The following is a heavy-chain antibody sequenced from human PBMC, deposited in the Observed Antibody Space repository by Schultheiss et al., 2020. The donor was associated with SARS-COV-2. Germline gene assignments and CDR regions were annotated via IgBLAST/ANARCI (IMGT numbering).Heavy chain of an antibody. V-gene: IGHV3-48*02. CDR2: ISSSSTTI. J-gene: IGHJ5*02. CDR3: ARNVRSVDNWFDP. Sequence: GGSLRLSCAASGFTFSSYSMNWVRQAPGKGLAWVSYISSSSTTIYYADSVKGRFTISRDNAKNSLYLQMNSLRDEDTAVYYCARNVRSVDNWFDPWGQGTLVTVSS. D-gene: IGHD3-10*02. CDR1: GFTFSSYS.